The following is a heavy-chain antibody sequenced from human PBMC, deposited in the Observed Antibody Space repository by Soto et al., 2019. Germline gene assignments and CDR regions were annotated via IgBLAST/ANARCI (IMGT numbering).Heavy chain of an antibody. J-gene: IGHJ4*02. V-gene: IGHV3-74*01. CDR2: INSDGSST. D-gene: IGHD3-22*01. CDR3: ARGYYYESSGYYGY. Sequence: LRLSCAASGFTFSSYWMHWVRQAPGKGLVWVSRINSDGSSTSYADSVKGRFTISRDNAKNTLYLQMNSLRAEDTAVYYCARGYYYESSGYYGYWGQGTLVTVSS. CDR1: GFTFSSYW.